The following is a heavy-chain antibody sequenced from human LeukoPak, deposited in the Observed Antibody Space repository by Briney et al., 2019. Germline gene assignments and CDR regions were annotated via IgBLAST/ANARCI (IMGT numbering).Heavy chain of an antibody. V-gene: IGHV5-51*01. CDR3: ARAYCSSTSCYLLDP. D-gene: IGHD2-2*01. CDR1: GYRFSNYW. Sequence: GESKPPSCKGSGYRFSNYWIAWVRQMPGKGLEWMGIIYPGDSDTRYSPSFQGQVTISADKSISTASLQWSSLKASDTAMYYCARAYCSSTSCYLLDPWGQGTLVTVSS. CDR2: IYPGDSDT. J-gene: IGHJ5*02.